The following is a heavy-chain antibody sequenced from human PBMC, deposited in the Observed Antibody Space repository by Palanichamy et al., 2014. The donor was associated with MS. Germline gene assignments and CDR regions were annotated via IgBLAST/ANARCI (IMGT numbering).Heavy chain of an antibody. CDR2: IYYSGAT. J-gene: IGHJ4*02. CDR1: GGFISSTDYY. D-gene: IGHD6-19*01. CDR3: ARAQQWQLPRGVYYFDF. Sequence: QLQLQESGPGLVKPSETLSLTCTVSGGFISSTDYYWGWIRQSPGKGLEWIGSIYYSGATYYNPSLKTRVTMSVDTSENQFSLKLSSVTAADSAVYYCARAQQWQLPRGVYYFDFWGQGTLVTVSS. V-gene: IGHV4-39*01.